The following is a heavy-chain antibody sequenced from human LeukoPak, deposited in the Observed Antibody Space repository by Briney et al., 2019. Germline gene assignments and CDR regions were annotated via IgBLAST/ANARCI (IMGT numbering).Heavy chain of an antibody. CDR3: ARGGATRGRLEN. D-gene: IGHD1-26*01. CDR2: MREDGTEI. V-gene: IGHV3-7*04. CDR1: GFPFDVQT. Sequence: GGSLRLSCAASGFPFDVQTMSWVRQAPGKGLDWVASMREDGTEIHYVDSVKGRFTISRDNPTSSLYLQMNSLRAEDTAVYYCARGGATRGRLENWGQGTLVTVSS. J-gene: IGHJ4*02.